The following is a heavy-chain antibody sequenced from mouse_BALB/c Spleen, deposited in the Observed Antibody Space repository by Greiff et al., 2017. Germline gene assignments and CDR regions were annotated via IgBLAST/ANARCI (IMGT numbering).Heavy chain of an antibody. CDR1: GFTFSSYA. CDR3: ARDYYGSSPYYAMDY. J-gene: IGHJ4*01. CDR2: ISSGGSYT. V-gene: IGHV5-9-4*01. D-gene: IGHD1-1*01. Sequence: EVQRVESGGGLVKPGGSLKLSCAASGFTFSSYAMSWVRQSPEKRLEWVAEISSGGSYTYYPDTVTGRFTISRDNAKNTLYLEMSSLRSEDTAMYYCARDYYGSSPYYAMDYWGQGTSVTVSS.